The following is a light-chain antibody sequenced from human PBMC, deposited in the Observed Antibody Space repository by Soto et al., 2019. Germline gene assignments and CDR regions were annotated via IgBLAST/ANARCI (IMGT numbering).Light chain of an antibody. Sequence: DIQMTQSPSTLSASVGDRVIITCRASQYINTWLAWYQQKPGRAPKLLIYSSSSLESGVPSRVNGSGSGSEFTLTISSLQSDDFATYYCQQYQGFPFTFGQGTKLEI. V-gene: IGKV1-5*03. CDR2: SSS. CDR1: QYINTW. CDR3: QQYQGFPFT. J-gene: IGKJ2*01.